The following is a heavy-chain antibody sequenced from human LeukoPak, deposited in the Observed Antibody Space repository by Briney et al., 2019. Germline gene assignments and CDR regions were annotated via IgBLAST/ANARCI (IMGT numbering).Heavy chain of an antibody. CDR1: GFTFSSYS. Sequence: GGSLRLSCAASGFTFSSYSMNWVRQAPGKGLEWVSSISSSSSYIYYADSVKGRFTISRDNAKNSLYLQMNSLRAEDTAVYYCARAISSGWYPDYWGQGTLVTVSS. J-gene: IGHJ4*02. CDR3: ARAISSGWYPDY. D-gene: IGHD6-19*01. CDR2: ISSSSSYI. V-gene: IGHV3-21*01.